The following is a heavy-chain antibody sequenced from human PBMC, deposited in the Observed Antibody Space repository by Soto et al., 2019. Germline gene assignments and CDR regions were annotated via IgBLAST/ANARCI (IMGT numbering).Heavy chain of an antibody. CDR1: VFTVSDYY. D-gene: IGHD6-6*01. Sequence: GSLRLSCAASVFTVSDYYMSWIRQAPGKGLEWVSYISGPGSTIKYADSVKGRVTISRDNAKNSLYLQVNSLRAEDTAVYYCARDGIYSSSSLYYYTMDVWGQGTTVTVSS. CDR2: ISGPGSTI. CDR3: ARDGIYSSSSLYYYTMDV. V-gene: IGHV3-11*01. J-gene: IGHJ6*02.